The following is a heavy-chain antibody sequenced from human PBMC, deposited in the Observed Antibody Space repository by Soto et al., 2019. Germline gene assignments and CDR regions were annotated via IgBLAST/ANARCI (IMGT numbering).Heavy chain of an antibody. CDR1: GGSFSGYY. Sequence: QVQLQQWGAGLLKPSETLSLTCAVYGGSFSGYYWSWIRQPPGKGLEWIGEINHSGSTNYNPSLKSRVTLSVDTSKNQFSPTLSSVTAADTAVYYCARDLPPDLTTRRFDYWGQGTLVTVSS. CDR3: ARDLPPDLTTRRFDY. CDR2: INHSGST. V-gene: IGHV4-34*01. D-gene: IGHD3-9*01. J-gene: IGHJ4*02.